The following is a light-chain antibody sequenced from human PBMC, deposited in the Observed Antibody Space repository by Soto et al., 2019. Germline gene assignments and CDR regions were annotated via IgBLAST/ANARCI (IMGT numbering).Light chain of an antibody. V-gene: IGLV2-14*01. J-gene: IGLJ1*01. CDR2: DVS. CDR1: SSDVGGYNY. Sequence: QSALTQPASVSGSPGQSITISCTGTSSDVGGYNYVSWYQQHPGKAPKLMIYDVSNRPSGVSNRFSGSKSGNTASLTISGRQAEDEADYYCSSYTSSSTSVFGTGTKVPVL. CDR3: SSYTSSSTSV.